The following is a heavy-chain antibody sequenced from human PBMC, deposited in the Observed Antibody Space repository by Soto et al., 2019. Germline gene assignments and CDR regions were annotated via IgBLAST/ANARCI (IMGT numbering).Heavy chain of an antibody. CDR3: ATGPGGGGY. Sequence: EVQLVESGGGLIQPGGSLRLSCAVSGFTVSNNYMSWVRQAPGKGLEGVSVIYSGGYTAYGDSVKGRFTISRDNSKNTLFPQRKRRRADATALSSGATGPGGGGYWGQGTLVTVSS. J-gene: IGHJ4*02. CDR1: GFTVSNNY. D-gene: IGHD3-10*01. CDR2: IYSGGYT. V-gene: IGHV3-53*01.